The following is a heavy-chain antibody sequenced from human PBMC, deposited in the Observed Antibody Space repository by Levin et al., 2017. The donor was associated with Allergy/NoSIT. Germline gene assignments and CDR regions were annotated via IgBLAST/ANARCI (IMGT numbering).Heavy chain of an antibody. D-gene: IGHD3-16*01. CDR2: ISDGGSST. CDR3: ARLSAGGRGDY. Sequence: PGGSLRLSCAASGFTFSNYAMSWVRQAPGEGLEWVSSISDGGSSTYYADSVKGRFTISRDNSKNTLYLQMNSLRVDDTAVYYCARLSAGGRGDYWGQGTLVTVSS. CDR1: GFTFSNYA. J-gene: IGHJ4*02. V-gene: IGHV3-23*01.